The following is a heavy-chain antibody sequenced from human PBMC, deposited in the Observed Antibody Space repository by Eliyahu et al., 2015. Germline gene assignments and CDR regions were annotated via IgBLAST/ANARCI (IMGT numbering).Heavy chain of an antibody. CDR2: IDWDDDK. V-gene: IGHV2-70*15. CDR3: ARTAHDQYDYIWGSYRYPSYMDV. J-gene: IGHJ6*03. CDR1: GFSLSTSGXC. Sequence: QVTLRESGPALVKPTQTLTLTCTFSGFSLSTSGXCVXWXRQPPGKXLEWXARIDWDDDKYYSTXLKTRLTISKDTSKNQVVLTMTNMDPVDTATYYCARTAHDQYDYIWGSYRYPSYMDVWGKGTTVTVSS. D-gene: IGHD3-16*02.